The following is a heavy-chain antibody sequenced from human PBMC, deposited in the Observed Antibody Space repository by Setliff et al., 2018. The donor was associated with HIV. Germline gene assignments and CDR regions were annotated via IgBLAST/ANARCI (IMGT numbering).Heavy chain of an antibody. CDR1: GYTLSELS. V-gene: IGHV1-24*01. Sequence: ASVKVSCKVSGYTLSELSMHWVRQAPGEGLEWMGGFDPEDDETIYAQKFQGRVTMTEDTSTDTAYMELSSLGFEDSAIYYCARAYSVYDLSAFDIWGQGTMVTVSS. D-gene: IGHD5-12*01. CDR2: FDPEDDET. J-gene: IGHJ3*02. CDR3: ARAYSVYDLSAFDI.